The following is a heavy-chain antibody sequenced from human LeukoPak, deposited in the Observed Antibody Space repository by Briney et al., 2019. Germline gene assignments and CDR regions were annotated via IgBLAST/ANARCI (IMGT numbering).Heavy chain of an antibody. CDR3: VKDRTPVPQNWFDS. J-gene: IGHJ5*01. V-gene: IGHV3-64D*06. CDR1: GFTFSSYA. Sequence: GGSLRLSCSASGFTFSSYAMQWVRQAPGKGLEYVSAISSSGRSKYYTDSVKGRFTTYRDTSKNTLYLEMSSLRAEDTAVYYGVKDRTPVPQNWFDSWGQGTLVTVSA. CDR2: ISSSGRSK. D-gene: IGHD1-14*01.